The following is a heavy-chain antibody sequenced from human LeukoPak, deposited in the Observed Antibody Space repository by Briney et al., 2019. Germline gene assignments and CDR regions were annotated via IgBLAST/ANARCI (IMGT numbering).Heavy chain of an antibody. Sequence: ASVKVSCKASGYTFTSFGISWVRQAPGQGPEWMGWISAYSTYNGNTNYTQKFQGRVTMTTDTSTTTAYMELRSLRSDDTAVYYCTRDLGQWLLQGIFFDYWGQGTLVTVSS. CDR2: ISAYSTYNGNT. J-gene: IGHJ4*02. D-gene: IGHD5-12*01. CDR3: TRDLGQWLLQGIFFDY. V-gene: IGHV1-18*01. CDR1: GYTFTSFG.